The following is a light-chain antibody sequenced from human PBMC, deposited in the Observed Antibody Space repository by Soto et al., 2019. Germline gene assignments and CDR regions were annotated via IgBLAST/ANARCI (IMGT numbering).Light chain of an antibody. J-gene: IGLJ1*01. CDR1: KLGDKY. CDR2: QDS. CDR3: QAWDSSTHDV. Sequence: SYELTQPPSVSVSPGQTASITCSGDKLGDKYACWYQQKPGQSPVPVIYQDSKRPSGIPERFSGSNSGNTATLTISGTQAMDEADYYCQAWDSSTHDVFGTGTKLTVL. V-gene: IGLV3-1*01.